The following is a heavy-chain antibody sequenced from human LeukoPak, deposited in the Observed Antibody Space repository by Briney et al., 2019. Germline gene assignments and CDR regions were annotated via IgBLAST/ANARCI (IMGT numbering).Heavy chain of an antibody. V-gene: IGHV3-23*01. CDR1: GFTLSSYA. D-gene: IGHD2-15*01. Sequence: GGSLRLSCAASGFTLSSYAMSWVRQAPGKGLEWVSAISGSGGSTYYADSVKGRFTISRDNSKNTLYLQMNSLRAEDTAVYYCAKDRVYCSGGSCYSWFDPWGQGTLVTVSS. CDR3: AKDRVYCSGGSCYSWFDP. J-gene: IGHJ5*02. CDR2: ISGSGGST.